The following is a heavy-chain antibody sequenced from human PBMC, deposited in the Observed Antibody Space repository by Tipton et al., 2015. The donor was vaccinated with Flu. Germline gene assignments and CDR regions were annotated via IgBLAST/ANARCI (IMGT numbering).Heavy chain of an antibody. V-gene: IGHV4-59*01. CDR3: ARAPPVGSYYYYMDV. CDR2: IYYSGST. CDR1: GGSISSYY. D-gene: IGHD3-10*01. Sequence: TLSLTCTVSGGSISSYYWSWIRQPPGKGLEWIGYIYYSGSTNYNPSLKSRVTISVDTSKNQFSLKLSSVTAADTAVYYCARAPPVGSYYYYMDVWGKGTTVTVSS. J-gene: IGHJ6*03.